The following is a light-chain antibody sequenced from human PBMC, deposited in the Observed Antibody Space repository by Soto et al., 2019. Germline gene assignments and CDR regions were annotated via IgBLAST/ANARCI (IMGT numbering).Light chain of an antibody. CDR2: GVS. Sequence: EIVLTQSPGTLSLSPGERVTLSCRASQSVRGSSLAWYQQKPCQAPRLLIYGVSSRATGIPARFSGGGSGTDFSLTISRLETEDFSVYYCQQYGSSPLTFGGGTKVEMK. CDR3: QQYGSSPLT. CDR1: QSVRGSS. V-gene: IGKV3-20*01. J-gene: IGKJ4*01.